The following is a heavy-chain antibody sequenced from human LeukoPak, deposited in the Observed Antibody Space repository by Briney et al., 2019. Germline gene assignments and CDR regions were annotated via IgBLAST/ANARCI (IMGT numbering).Heavy chain of an antibody. Sequence: GGSLRLSCAASGFTFSSYAVSWVRQAPGKGLEWVSAISGSGGSTYYADSVKGRFTISRDNSKNTLYLQMNSLRAEDTAVYYCAKATKYDFWSGYYTDYWGQGTLVTVSS. J-gene: IGHJ4*02. CDR2: ISGSGGST. V-gene: IGHV3-23*01. D-gene: IGHD3-3*01. CDR1: GFTFSSYA. CDR3: AKATKYDFWSGYYTDY.